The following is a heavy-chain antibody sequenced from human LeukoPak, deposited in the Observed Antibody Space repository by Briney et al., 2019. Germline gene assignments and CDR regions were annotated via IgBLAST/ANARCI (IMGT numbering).Heavy chain of an antibody. CDR3: TKGGYSNSWYGYY. CDR2: ISYDGSSK. CDR1: RLPSSVKG. Sequence: PGGSLRLSCAASRLPSSVKGMDGVRQAPGKGLEWVAVISYDGSSKYYADSVKGRFTISRDNSKNTLYLQMNSLRPEDTAVYYCTKGGYSNSWYGYYWGQGTLVTVSS. D-gene: IGHD6-13*01. J-gene: IGHJ4*02. V-gene: IGHV3-30*18.